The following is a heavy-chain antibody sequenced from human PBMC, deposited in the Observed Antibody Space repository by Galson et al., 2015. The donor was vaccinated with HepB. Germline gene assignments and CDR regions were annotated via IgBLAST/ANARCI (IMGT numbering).Heavy chain of an antibody. CDR1: GFTFSSYA. CDR2: ISYDGSNK. D-gene: IGHD5-18*01. V-gene: IGHV3-30-3*01. J-gene: IGHJ6*02. Sequence: SLRLSCAASGFTFSSYAMHWVRQAPGKGLEWVAVISYDGSNKYYADSVKGRFTISRDNSKNTLYLQMNSLRAEDTAVYYCARDQGYGPYYYYGMDVWGQGTTVTVSS. CDR3: ARDQGYGPYYYYGMDV.